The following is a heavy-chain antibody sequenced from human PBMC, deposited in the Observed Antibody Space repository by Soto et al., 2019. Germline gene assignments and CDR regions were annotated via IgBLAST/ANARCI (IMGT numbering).Heavy chain of an antibody. CDR2: IWYDGSNK. CDR1: GFTFSSYG. CDR3: AKDIAVAAPGWFDP. D-gene: IGHD6-19*01. Sequence: SGGSLRLSCAASGFTFSSYGMHWVRQAPGKGLEWVAVIWYDGSNKYYADSVKGRFTISRDNSKNTLYLQMNSLRAEDTAVYYCAKDIAVAAPGWFDPWGQGTLVTVS. V-gene: IGHV3-30*02. J-gene: IGHJ5*02.